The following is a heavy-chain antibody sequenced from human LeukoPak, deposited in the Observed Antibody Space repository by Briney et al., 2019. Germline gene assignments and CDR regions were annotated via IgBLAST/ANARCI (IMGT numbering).Heavy chain of an antibody. CDR1: GFTLSGSA. J-gene: IGHJ4*02. Sequence: PGGSLKLSCAASGFTLSGSAIHWVRQASGKGLEWVGRIRSKANSYATAYAASVQGRFTISRDDSKTTAYLQMNSLKSEDTAVYYCTRHTIAAAGTAGDCWGQGTLVTVSS. D-gene: IGHD6-13*01. CDR2: IRSKANSYAT. CDR3: TRHTIAAAGTAGDC. V-gene: IGHV3-73*01.